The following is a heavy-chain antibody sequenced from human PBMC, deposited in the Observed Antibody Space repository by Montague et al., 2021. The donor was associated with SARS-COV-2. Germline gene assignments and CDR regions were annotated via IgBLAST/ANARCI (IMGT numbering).Heavy chain of an antibody. J-gene: IGHJ6*02. CDR3: ASGRMVPYSSSWTTLYYYYGMDV. Sequence: CAISGDSVSSNSAAWNWIRQSPSRRLEWLGRTYYRSKWYNDYAVSVKSRITINPDTSKSQFSLQLNSVTPEDTAVYYCASGRMVPYSSSWTTLYYYYGMDVWGQGTTVTVSS. CDR1: GDSVSSNSAA. V-gene: IGHV6-1*01. CDR2: TYYRSKWYN. D-gene: IGHD6-13*01.